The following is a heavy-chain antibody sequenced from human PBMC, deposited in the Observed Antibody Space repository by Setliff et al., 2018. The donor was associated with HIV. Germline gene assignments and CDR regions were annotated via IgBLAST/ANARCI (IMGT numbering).Heavy chain of an antibody. CDR1: GYSFINYG. J-gene: IGHJ5*02. D-gene: IGHD1-26*01. CDR2: ISAYTGNT. Sequence: ASVKVSCKASGYSFINYGISWVRQAPGQGPEWMGWISAYTGNTDYAQRLRGRVTMTTDTSTSTAYLELRSLTSDDTAVYYCARARLQGIVTAVGPRDNCLDPWGQGTRVTVSS. CDR3: ARARLQGIVTAVGPRDNCLDP. V-gene: IGHV1-18*01.